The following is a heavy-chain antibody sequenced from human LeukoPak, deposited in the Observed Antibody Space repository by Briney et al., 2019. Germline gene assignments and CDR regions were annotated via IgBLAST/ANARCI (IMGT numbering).Heavy chain of an antibody. D-gene: IGHD2-21*01. CDR2: IYYSGST. V-gene: IGHV4-59*01. Sequence: PGGSLRLSCAASGFTFSNYAMSWVRQAPGKGLEWIGYIYYSGSTNYNPSLKSRVTISVDTSKNQFSLKLSSVTAADTAVYYCARDSGGDYDYCGQGTLVTVSS. CDR1: GFTFSNYA. J-gene: IGHJ4*02. CDR3: ARDSGGDYDY.